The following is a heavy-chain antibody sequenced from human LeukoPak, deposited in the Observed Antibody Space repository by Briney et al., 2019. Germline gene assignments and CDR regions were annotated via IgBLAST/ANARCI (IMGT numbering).Heavy chain of an antibody. CDR2: IGASGEST. J-gene: IGHJ4*02. D-gene: IGHD6-13*01. CDR1: GFTFSVAA. V-gene: IGHV3-23*01. CDR3: AKDYIVAAPTGFDY. Sequence: GGSLRLSCAASGFTFSVAAMTWVRQAPGKGLEWVSLIGASGESTYYADSVKGRFTISRDNSKNALYLQMNSLRAEDTAVYYCAKDYIVAAPTGFDYWGQGTLVTVSS.